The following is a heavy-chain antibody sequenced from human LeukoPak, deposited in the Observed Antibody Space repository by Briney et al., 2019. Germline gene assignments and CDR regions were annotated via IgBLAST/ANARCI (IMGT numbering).Heavy chain of an antibody. D-gene: IGHD3-9*01. CDR2: INSDGSTT. Sequence: GGSLRLSCVASGFMFSSYWMNWVRQAPGKGLVWVSRINSDGSTTSYADSVKGRFTISRDNAKNTLYLQMNSLRAEDTAVYYCARDPYDILTGPYFDYWGQGTLVTVSS. CDR1: GFMFSSYW. V-gene: IGHV3-74*01. CDR3: ARDPYDILTGPYFDY. J-gene: IGHJ4*02.